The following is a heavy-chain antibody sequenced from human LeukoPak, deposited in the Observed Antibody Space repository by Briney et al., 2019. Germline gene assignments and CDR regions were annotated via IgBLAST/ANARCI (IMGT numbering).Heavy chain of an antibody. CDR1: GFTFDDYA. J-gene: IGHJ3*02. CDR2: ISWNSGSI. CDR3: AKSESSGWPIDAFDI. Sequence: PGGSLRLSCAASGFTFDDYAMHWVRQAPGKGLEWVSGISWNSGSIGYADSVRGRFTISRDNAKNSPYLQMNSLRAEDMALYYCAKSESSGWPIDAFDIWGQGTMVTVSS. D-gene: IGHD6-19*01. V-gene: IGHV3-9*03.